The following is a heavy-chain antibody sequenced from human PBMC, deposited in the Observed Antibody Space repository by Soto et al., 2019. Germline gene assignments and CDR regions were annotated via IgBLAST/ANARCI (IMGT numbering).Heavy chain of an antibody. J-gene: IGHJ6*02. V-gene: IGHV3-21*01. CDR2: IRGFSPYT. CDR3: ARDRGYDAHDYYYNAMDV. CDR1: GFTFRTYT. D-gene: IGHD3-10*01. Sequence: GGSLRLSCISSGFTFRTYTMNWVRQAPGKGLEWVSGIRGFSPYTFYAESVKGQFTISRDNAKNSLYLQMNSLRAEDTAVYYCARDRGYDAHDYYYNAMDVWGQGTTVTVSS.